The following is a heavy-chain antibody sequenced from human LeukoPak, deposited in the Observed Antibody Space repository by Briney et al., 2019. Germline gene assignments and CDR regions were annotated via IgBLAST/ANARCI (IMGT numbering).Heavy chain of an antibody. CDR2: MNPNSGNT. V-gene: IGHV1-8*02. CDR1: GCTFSSYA. D-gene: IGHD6-6*01. J-gene: IGHJ4*02. Sequence: GASVKVSCKASGCTFSSYAISWVRQAPGQGLEWMGWMNPNSGNTGYAQKFQGRVTMTRNTSISTAYMELRSLRSEDTAVYYCARDGAARWEGFFDYWGQGTLVTVSS. CDR3: ARDGAARWEGFFDY.